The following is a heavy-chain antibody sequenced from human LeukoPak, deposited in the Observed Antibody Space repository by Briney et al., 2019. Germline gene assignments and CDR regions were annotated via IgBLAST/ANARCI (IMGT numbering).Heavy chain of an antibody. CDR2: IYYSGST. CDR1: GGSISSGDYY. CDR3: ARVGRTAATGRYFDY. D-gene: IGHD6-13*01. Sequence: SETLSLTCTVSGGSISSGDYYWSWIRQPPGKGLEWIGYIYYSGSTYYNPSLKSRVTISVDTSKNQFSLKLSSVTAADTALYYCARVGRTAATGRYFDYWGQGILVTVSS. V-gene: IGHV4-30-4*08. J-gene: IGHJ4*02.